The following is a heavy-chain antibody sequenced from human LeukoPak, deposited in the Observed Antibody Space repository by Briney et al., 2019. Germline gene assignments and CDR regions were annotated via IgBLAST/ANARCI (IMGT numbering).Heavy chain of an antibody. CDR2: ISAYNCNT. D-gene: IGHD5-18*01. J-gene: IGHJ5*02. CDR3: ARVTHTELSTWFDP. Sequence: EASVKVSCKASGYTFTSYGISWVRQAPGQGLEWMGWISAYNCNTNYAQKLKGRVTMTTDTSTSTAYMELRSLRSEDTAVYYCARVTHTELSTWFDPWGQGTLVTVSS. V-gene: IGHV1-18*01. CDR1: GYTFTSYG.